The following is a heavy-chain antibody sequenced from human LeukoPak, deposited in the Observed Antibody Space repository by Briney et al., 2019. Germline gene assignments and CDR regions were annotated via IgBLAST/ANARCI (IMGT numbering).Heavy chain of an antibody. CDR1: GGSFSGYY. V-gene: IGHV4-34*01. D-gene: IGHD3-22*01. Sequence: SETLSLTCAVYGGSFSGYYWSWIRQPPGKGLEWTGEINHSGSTNYNPSLKSRVTISVDTSKNQFSLKLSSVTAADTAVYYCARDGTQSYYYDSSGSYYFDYWGQGTLVTVSS. J-gene: IGHJ4*02. CDR3: ARDGTQSYYYDSSGSYYFDY. CDR2: INHSGST.